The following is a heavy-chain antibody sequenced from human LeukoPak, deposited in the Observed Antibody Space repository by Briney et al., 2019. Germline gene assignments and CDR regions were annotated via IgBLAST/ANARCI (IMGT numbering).Heavy chain of an antibody. V-gene: IGHV4-59*12. Sequence: SETLSLTCTASGGSISSYYWSWIRQPPGKGLEWIGYIYYSGSTNYNPSLKSRVTISVDTSKNQFSLKLSSVTAADTAVYYCAREGPRSDYDFQYGMDVWGQGTTVTVSS. D-gene: IGHD3-3*01. J-gene: IGHJ6*02. CDR1: GGSISSYY. CDR2: IYYSGST. CDR3: AREGPRSDYDFQYGMDV.